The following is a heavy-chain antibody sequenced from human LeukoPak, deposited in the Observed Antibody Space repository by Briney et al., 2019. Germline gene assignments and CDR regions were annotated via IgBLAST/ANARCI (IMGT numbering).Heavy chain of an antibody. CDR1: GGSFSGYY. V-gene: IGHV4-34*01. Sequence: SETLSLTCAVYGGSFSGYYWSWIRQPPGKGLEWIGEINHSGSTNYNPSLKSRVTISVDTSKNQFSLKLSSVTAADTAVYYCARGRRYYDSSGYYYFDYWGQGTLVTVSS. CDR3: ARGRRYYDSSGYYYFDY. CDR2: INHSGST. D-gene: IGHD3-22*01. J-gene: IGHJ4*02.